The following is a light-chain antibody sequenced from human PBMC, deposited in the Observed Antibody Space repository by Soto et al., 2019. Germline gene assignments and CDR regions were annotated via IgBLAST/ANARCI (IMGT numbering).Light chain of an antibody. CDR1: SSDVGGYNY. J-gene: IGLJ1*01. CDR2: DVN. V-gene: IGLV2-11*01. Sequence: QSVLTQPRSVSGSPGQSVTISCTGTSSDVGGYNYVSWYQQHPGKAPKLMIYDVNKRPSGVPNRFSGSKSGNTASLTISGLQAEDEADYYCCSYAGNFYVFGTGTKLTVL. CDR3: CSYAGNFYV.